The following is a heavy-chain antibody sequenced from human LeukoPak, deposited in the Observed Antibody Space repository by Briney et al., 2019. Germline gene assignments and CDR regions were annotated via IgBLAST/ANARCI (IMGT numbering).Heavy chain of an antibody. CDR1: GYTFTSYY. V-gene: IGHV1-46*01. Sequence: ASVKLSCKASGYTFTSYYMHWVRQAPGQGLEWMGIINPSGGGTTYAQKFQGRVTMTRDTSTSTVYMELSSLRAEDTAVYYCAKDIAFIPKESYFDYWGQGTLVTVSS. CDR3: AKDIAFIPKESYFDY. J-gene: IGHJ4*02. CDR2: INPSGGGT. D-gene: IGHD2-21*01.